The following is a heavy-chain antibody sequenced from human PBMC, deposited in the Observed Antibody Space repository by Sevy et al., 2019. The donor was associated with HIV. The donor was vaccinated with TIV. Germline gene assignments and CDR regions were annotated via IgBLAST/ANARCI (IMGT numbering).Heavy chain of an antibody. Sequence: GGSLRLSCAVSGFTFSTYAMHWVRQAPGKGLECVAIVSSDGSEINYADSVKGRFTISRDNSWNTLYLQMNSLRTEDTALYYCARDQLGSIDYWGQGTLVNVSS. J-gene: IGHJ4*02. V-gene: IGHV3-30-3*01. CDR2: VSSDGSEI. D-gene: IGHD7-27*01. CDR3: ARDQLGSIDY. CDR1: GFTFSTYA.